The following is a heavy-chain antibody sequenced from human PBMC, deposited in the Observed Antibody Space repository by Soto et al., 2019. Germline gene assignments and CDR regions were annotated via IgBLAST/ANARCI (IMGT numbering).Heavy chain of an antibody. V-gene: IGHV1-69*13. J-gene: IGHJ6*02. CDR3: ARDRGYGSGSYPQHYYYYGMDV. CDR2: IIPIFGTA. CDR1: GGTFSSYA. Sequence: GASVKVSCKASGGTFSSYAISWVRQAPGQGLEWMGGIIPIFGTANYAQKFQGRVTITADESTSTAYMELSSLRSEDTAVYYCARDRGYGSGSYPQHYYYYGMDVWG. D-gene: IGHD3-10*01.